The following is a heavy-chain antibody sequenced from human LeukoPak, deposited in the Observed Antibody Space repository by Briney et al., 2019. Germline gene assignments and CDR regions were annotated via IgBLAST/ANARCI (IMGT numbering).Heavy chain of an antibody. CDR1: GYTFTGDY. V-gene: IGHV1-2*02. J-gene: IGHJ4*02. CDR3: ARGLDKYDYWSGYFLAD. Sequence: GASVKVSCKASGYTFTGDYMYWVRQAPGQGLEWMGWINPNSGGTNYAQTFQGRVTMTRDTSISTAYMELSRLRSDDTAVYYCARGLDKYDYWSGYFLADWGQGTLVTVSS. CDR2: INPNSGGT. D-gene: IGHD3-3*01.